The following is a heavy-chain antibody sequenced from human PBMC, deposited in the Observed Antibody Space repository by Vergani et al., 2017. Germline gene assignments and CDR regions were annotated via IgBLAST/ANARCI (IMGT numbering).Heavy chain of an antibody. CDR3: ARARVVTATQYNWFDP. CDR1: GYTFTSYG. V-gene: IGHV1-18*01. Sequence: QVQLVQSGAEVKKPGASVKVSCKASGYTFTSYGISWVRQAPGQGLEWMGWISAYNGNTNYAQKHQGRVTMTTDTSRSTAYMELRSLRSDDTAVYYCARARVVTATQYNWFDPWGQGTLVTVSS. J-gene: IGHJ5*02. CDR2: ISAYNGNT. D-gene: IGHD2-21*02.